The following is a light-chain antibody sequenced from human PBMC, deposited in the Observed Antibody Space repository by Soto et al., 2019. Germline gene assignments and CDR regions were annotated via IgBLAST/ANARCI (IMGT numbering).Light chain of an antibody. J-gene: IGLJ1*01. V-gene: IGLV1-44*01. CDR1: SSNIGSNA. Sequence: QSVLTQPPSASGTPGQRVTISCSGSSSNIGSNAVNWYQQFPGTAPKLLIYTDNQRPSGVPDRFSGSKSGTSASLAIGGLRSEDEADYFCAAWDGSLNAYVFGTGTKLTVL. CDR3: AAWDGSLNAYV. CDR2: TDN.